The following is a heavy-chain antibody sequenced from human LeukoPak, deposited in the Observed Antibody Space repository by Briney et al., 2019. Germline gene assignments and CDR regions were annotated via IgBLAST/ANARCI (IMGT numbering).Heavy chain of an antibody. V-gene: IGHV1-69*13. D-gene: IGHD2-21*01. CDR2: IIPIFGTA. CDR1: GGTFSSYA. J-gene: IGHJ3*02. CDR3: AREVSVEVVIAGTGAFDI. Sequence: SVKVSCKASGGTFSSYAISWVRQAPGQGLEWMGGIIPIFGTANYAQKFQGRVTITADESTSTAYMELSSLRSEDTAVYYCAREVSVEVVIAGTGAFDIWGQGTMVTVSS.